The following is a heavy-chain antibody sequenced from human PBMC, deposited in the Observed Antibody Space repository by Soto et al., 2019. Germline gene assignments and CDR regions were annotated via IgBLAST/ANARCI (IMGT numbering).Heavy chain of an antibody. CDR2: IYYSGST. D-gene: IGHD3-16*02. CDR1: GGSTSSSNYY. Sequence: QLQLQESGPGLVKPSETLSLTCTVSGGSTSSSNYYWGWIRQPPGKGLEWIGSIYYSGSTYYNPTLSSRDPISVDTFKNKFFMTLTSVTAADTAVYYCASFPDYDYVWGSYRPFHYWCQGTLFTVSS. CDR3: ASFPDYDYVWGSYRPFHY. J-gene: IGHJ4*02. V-gene: IGHV4-39*01.